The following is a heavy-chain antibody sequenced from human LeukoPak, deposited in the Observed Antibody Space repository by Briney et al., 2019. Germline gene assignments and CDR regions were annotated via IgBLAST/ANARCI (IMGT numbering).Heavy chain of an antibody. CDR1: GFTFSNYS. CDR2: ISSSSRTI. J-gene: IGHJ4*02. D-gene: IGHD4-17*01. V-gene: IGHV3-48*01. Sequence: GGSLRLSCVDSGFTFSNYSMNWVLQAPGNGLEWLSYISSSSRTIYYTDSVKGRFTISRDNAKNSLYLQMNSLRAEDTAIYYCARQSGTMVTTRFDYWGQGTLVTVSS. CDR3: ARQSGTMVTTRFDY.